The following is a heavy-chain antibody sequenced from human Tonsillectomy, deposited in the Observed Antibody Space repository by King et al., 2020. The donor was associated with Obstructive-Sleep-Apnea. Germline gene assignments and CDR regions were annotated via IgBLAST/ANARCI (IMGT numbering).Heavy chain of an antibody. CDR1: GFTCTHYW. CDR3: VRDRLGHLVAGFDI. D-gene: IGHD6-6*01. CDR2: RKQDGSEE. V-gene: IGHV3-7*01. Sequence: GKRGEEGGGVVQTGGSLRLSGAASGFTCTHYWMSWVRQAPGTGLEWVANRKQDGSEEYYVDAVKGRFTISRDNAKNSLFLQMSSLRAEDTAVYFGVRDRLGHLVAGFDIWGQGTTVTVSS. J-gene: IGHJ3*02.